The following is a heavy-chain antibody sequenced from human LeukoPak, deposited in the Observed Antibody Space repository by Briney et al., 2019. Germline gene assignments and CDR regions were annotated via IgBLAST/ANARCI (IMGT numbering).Heavy chain of an antibody. V-gene: IGHV4-59*01. CDR2: IYYSGST. CDR1: GGSISSYY. Sequence: PSEILSLTCTVSGGSISSYYWNWIRQPPGKGLEWIGYIYYSGSTNYNPSLKSRVTISVDTSKNQFSLKLSSVTAADTAVYYCARVYLEGSGSIDPWGQGTLVTVSS. CDR3: ARVYLEGSGSIDP. J-gene: IGHJ5*02. D-gene: IGHD1-14*01.